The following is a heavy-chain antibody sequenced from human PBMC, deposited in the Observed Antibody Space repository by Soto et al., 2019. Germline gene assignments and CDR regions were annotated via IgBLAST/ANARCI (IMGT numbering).Heavy chain of an antibody. CDR2: IIPIFGTA. J-gene: IGHJ5*02. CDR3: ARGKVVVNREYNWFDP. Sequence: QVQLVQSGAEVKKPGSSVKVSCKASGGTFSSYAISWVRQAPGQGLEWMGGIIPIFGTANYAQKFQGRVTITADESTSTAYMELRSLRSEDTAVYYCARGKVVVNREYNWFDPWGQGTLVTVSS. CDR1: GGTFSSYA. D-gene: IGHD2-15*01. V-gene: IGHV1-69*01.